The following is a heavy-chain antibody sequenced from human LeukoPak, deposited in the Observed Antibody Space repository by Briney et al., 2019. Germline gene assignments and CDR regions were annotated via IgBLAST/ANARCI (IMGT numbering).Heavy chain of an antibody. D-gene: IGHD6-13*01. V-gene: IGHV1-2*02. J-gene: IGHJ3*02. Sequence: ASAKVSCKASGYTFTGYYMHWVRQAPGQGLEWMGWINPNSGGTNYAQKFQGRVTMTRDTSISTAYMELSRLRSDDTAVYYCATTRGLQLYDAFDIWGQGTMVTVSS. CDR2: INPNSGGT. CDR1: GYTFTGYY. CDR3: ATTRGLQLYDAFDI.